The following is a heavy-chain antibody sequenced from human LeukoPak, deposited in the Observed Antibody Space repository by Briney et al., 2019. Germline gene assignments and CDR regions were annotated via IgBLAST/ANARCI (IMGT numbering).Heavy chain of an antibody. Sequence: GGSLRLSCAASGFSFSKYAMSWVRQVPGKGLEWVSTLSGSGATSSYADSVQGRFSISRDNSNNTLYLQMNSPRAEGTALYYCAKDRIVLTVYAFDSWGQGTLVTVSS. CDR2: LSGSGATS. D-gene: IGHD2-8*01. J-gene: IGHJ4*02. CDR1: GFSFSKYA. CDR3: AKDRIVLTVYAFDS. V-gene: IGHV3-23*01.